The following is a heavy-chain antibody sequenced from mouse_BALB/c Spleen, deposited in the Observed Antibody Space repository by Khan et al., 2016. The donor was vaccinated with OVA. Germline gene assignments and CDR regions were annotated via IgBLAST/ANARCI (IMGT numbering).Heavy chain of an antibody. J-gene: IGHJ4*01. CDR3: TRDNYYGNSCNATEY. CDR1: GYTFTSYW. D-gene: IGHD1-1*01. V-gene: IGHV1S41*01. Sequence: DLVRPGASVKLSCTASGYTFTSYWINWVKQRPGQGLEWIGRIAPGSGSTNYNEMFKGKATLTVDPSSNTAYLQLSSLTYEDTAVFFSTRDNYYGNSCNATEYWGQGTSVTVSS. CDR2: IAPGSGST.